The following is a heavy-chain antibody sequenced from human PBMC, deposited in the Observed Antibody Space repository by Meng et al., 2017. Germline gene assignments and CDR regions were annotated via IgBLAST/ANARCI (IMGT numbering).Heavy chain of an antibody. J-gene: IGHJ4*02. CDR2: IYYSGST. V-gene: IGHV4-59*01. CDR3: ARGYDFWSGQYYFDY. CDR1: GGSISSYY. D-gene: IGHD3-3*01. Sequence: QVRLQESGPGLVKPSETLSLTCTVSGGSISSYYWSWIRQPPGKGLEWIGYIYYSGSTNYNPSLKSRVTISVDTSKNQFSLKLSSVTAADTAVYYCARGYDFWSGQYYFDYWGQGTLVTVSS.